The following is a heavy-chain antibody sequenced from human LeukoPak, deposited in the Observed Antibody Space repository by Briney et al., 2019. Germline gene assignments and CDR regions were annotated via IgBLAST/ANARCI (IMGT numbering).Heavy chain of an antibody. J-gene: IGHJ3*02. CDR1: GYRFTSYW. CDR3: ARRGLGTKNDAFDI. Sequence: GESLKISCKGSGYRFTSYWIGWVRQMPGKGLEWMGIIYPGDSDTTYSPSFQGQVAISADKSIGTTYLQWSSLKASDAAMYYCARRGLGTKNDAFDIWGQGTMVTVSS. D-gene: IGHD7-27*01. CDR2: IYPGDSDT. V-gene: IGHV5-51*01.